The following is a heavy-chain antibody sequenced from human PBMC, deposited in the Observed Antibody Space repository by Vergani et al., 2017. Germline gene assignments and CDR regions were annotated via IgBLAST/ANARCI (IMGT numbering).Heavy chain of an antibody. D-gene: IGHD6-13*01. CDR1: GFTFSSYG. Sequence: QVQLVESGGGVVQPGRSLRLSCAASGFTFSSYGMHWVRQAPGKGLEWVAVIWYDGSNKYYADSVKGRFTISRDNSKNTLYLQMNSLRAEDTAVYYCARDFLAAAGLGPWLGWFDPWGQGTLVTVSS. V-gene: IGHV3-33*01. CDR2: IWYDGSNK. CDR3: ARDFLAAAGLGPWLGWFDP. J-gene: IGHJ5*02.